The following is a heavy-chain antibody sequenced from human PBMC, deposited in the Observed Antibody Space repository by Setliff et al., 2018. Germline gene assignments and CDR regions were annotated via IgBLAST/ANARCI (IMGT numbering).Heavy chain of an antibody. D-gene: IGHD6-13*01. V-gene: IGHV1-18*01. CDR1: GYTFATYG. J-gene: IGHJ5*02. CDR2: VSHYTDNT. CDR3: ALEEYTSRWTKRFDP. Sequence: SVKVSCKASGYTFATYGISWVRQAPGQGLEWLGWVSHYTDNTNYAQNFQGKVTMTTDISGSTAYMDLRSLTSDDTAVYYCALEEYTSRWTKRFDPWGQGTLVTVSS.